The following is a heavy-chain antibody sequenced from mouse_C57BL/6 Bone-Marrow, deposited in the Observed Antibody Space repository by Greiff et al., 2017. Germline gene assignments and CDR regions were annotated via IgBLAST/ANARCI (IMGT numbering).Heavy chain of an antibody. CDR2: IDPSDSYT. V-gene: IGHV1-69*01. J-gene: IGHJ1*03. D-gene: IGHD1-1*01. Sequence: VQLQQPGAELVMPGASVKLSCKASGYTFTSYWMHWVKQRPGQGLEWIGEIDPSDSYTNYNQKFKGKSPLTVDKSSSTAYMQLSSLTSEDSAVYYCAVAHWYFDVWGTGTTVTVSS. CDR1: GYTFTSYW. CDR3: AVAHWYFDV.